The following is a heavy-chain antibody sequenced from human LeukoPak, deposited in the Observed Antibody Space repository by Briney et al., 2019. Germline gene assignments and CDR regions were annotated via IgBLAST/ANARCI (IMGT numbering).Heavy chain of an antibody. V-gene: IGHV4-31*03. CDR1: GGSISSGGYY. D-gene: IGHD1-1*01. CDR3: ARDTTSGMDV. Sequence: SETLSLTCTVSGGSISSGGYYWSWIRQHPGKGLEWIGYIYYSGSTYYNPSLKSRVTISVDTSKNQFSLKLSSVTAADTAVYYCARDTTSGMDVWGQGTTVTVSS. J-gene: IGHJ6*02. CDR2: IYYSGST.